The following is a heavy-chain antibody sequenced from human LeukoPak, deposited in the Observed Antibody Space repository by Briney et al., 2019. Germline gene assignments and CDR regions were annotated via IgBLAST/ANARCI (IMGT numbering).Heavy chain of an antibody. CDR2: IRSDGSDT. Sequence: GGSLRLSCAASGFTFSDTWMHWVRQAPGKSLVWVSRIRSDGSDTRYAESVKGRFTISRDNAKNTLYLQMNSLRAEDTAVYYCARDWFHAIDYWGQGTLVTVPS. CDR3: ARDWFHAIDY. D-gene: IGHD2/OR15-2a*01. J-gene: IGHJ4*02. V-gene: IGHV3-74*01. CDR1: GFTFSDTW.